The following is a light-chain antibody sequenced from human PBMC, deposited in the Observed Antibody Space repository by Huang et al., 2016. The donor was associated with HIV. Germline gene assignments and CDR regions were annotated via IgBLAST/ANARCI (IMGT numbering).Light chain of an antibody. V-gene: IGKV1-39*01. CDR3: QQSYSALIT. J-gene: IGKJ5*01. Sequence: IQLTQSPTSLSASVGDRVTIACRASQAIGTYLNWFQQKPGRAPRLLISGVSSLHTGTPSRFSGSGSWTEFTLIIRGLQFDDFATYFCQQSYSALITFGQGTRLEIK. CDR1: QAIGTY. CDR2: GVS.